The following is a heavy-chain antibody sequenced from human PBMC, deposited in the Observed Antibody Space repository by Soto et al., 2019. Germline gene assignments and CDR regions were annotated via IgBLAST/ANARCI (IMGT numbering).Heavy chain of an antibody. CDR3: ARVQRGSGWAPRFDY. J-gene: IGHJ4*02. CDR2: IYYSGST. CDR1: GGSISSYY. V-gene: IGHV4-59*01. Sequence: SETLSLTCTVSGGSISSYYWSWIRQPPGKGLEWIGYIYYSGSTNYNPSLKSRVTISVDTSKNQFSLKLSSVTAADTAVYYCARVQRGSGWAPRFDYWGQGTLVTVSS. D-gene: IGHD3-22*01.